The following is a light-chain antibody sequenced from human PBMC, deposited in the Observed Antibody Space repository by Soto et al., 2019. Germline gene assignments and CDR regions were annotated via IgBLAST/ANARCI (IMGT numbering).Light chain of an antibody. CDR1: QSVSSSY. Sequence: EIVLTQSPATLSLSPGERATLSCRASQSVSSSYLAWYQQKPGQAPRLLFYDASTRATGIPARFSGIGSGTDFTLTISSLEPEDFAVYYCQQRSNWPRTFGQGTKVEIK. CDR3: QQRSNWPRT. CDR2: DAS. V-gene: IGKV3D-20*02. J-gene: IGKJ1*01.